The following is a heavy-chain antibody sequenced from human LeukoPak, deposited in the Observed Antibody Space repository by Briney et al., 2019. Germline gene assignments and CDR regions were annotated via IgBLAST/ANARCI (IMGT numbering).Heavy chain of an antibody. CDR1: GYTFTNYE. CDR2: MNPNSGNT. D-gene: IGHD3-22*01. CDR3: ARMHYYDSSGYPNWFDP. J-gene: IGHJ5*02. V-gene: IGHV1-8*01. Sequence: ASVKVSCKASGYTFTNYEINWVRQDTGQGLEWMGWMNPNSGNTGYAQKFQGRVTMTRNTSRSTAYMELSSLRSEDTAVYYCARMHYYDSSGYPNWFDPWGQGTLVTVSS.